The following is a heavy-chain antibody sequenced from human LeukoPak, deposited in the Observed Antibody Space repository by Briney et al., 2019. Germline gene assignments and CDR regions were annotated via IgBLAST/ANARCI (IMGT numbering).Heavy chain of an antibody. Sequence: GGSLRLPCVASGLPIAVYAVHWVRQAPGKGLEWVSLISGDGISTFYADSVKGRFSISRDNSKISMSLEMNSLRTEDTAMYYCARESGKFDYWGQGTLVAVSS. CDR1: GLPIAVYA. CDR2: ISGDGIST. J-gene: IGHJ4*02. V-gene: IGHV3-43*02. CDR3: ARESGKFDY.